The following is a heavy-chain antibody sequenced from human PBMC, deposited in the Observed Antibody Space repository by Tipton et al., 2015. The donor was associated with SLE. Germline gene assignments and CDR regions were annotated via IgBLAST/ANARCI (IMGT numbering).Heavy chain of an antibody. CDR1: GGSFSGYY. CDR3: ARLGYSSASIDY. V-gene: IGHV4-59*08. J-gene: IGHJ4*02. D-gene: IGHD6-19*01. CDR2: IYYSGST. Sequence: TLSLTCAVYGGSFSGYYWSWIRQPPGKGLEWIGYIYYSGSTNYNPSLKSRVTISVDTSKNQFSLKLSSVTAADTAVYYCARLGYSSASIDYWGQGTLVTVSS.